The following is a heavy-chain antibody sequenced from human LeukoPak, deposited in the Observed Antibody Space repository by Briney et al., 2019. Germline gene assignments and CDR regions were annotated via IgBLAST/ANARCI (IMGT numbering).Heavy chain of an antibody. Sequence: GSLRLSCSAPGFTFSSYAISWGRQAPGEGVEWGSAISYSGRSTYDADYVQGRFTISRDNYKNTLYLQMNSLRAEDTAVYYCAKDTSIGRYCTNGVCSPFDYWGQGTLVTVSS. V-gene: IGHV3-23*01. CDR1: GFTFSSYA. CDR2: ISYSGRST. J-gene: IGHJ4*02. CDR3: AKDTSIGRYCTNGVCSPFDY. D-gene: IGHD2-8*01.